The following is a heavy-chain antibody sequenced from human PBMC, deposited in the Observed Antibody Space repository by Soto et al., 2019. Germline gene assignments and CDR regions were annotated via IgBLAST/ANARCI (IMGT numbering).Heavy chain of an antibody. CDR3: ARLGTYYDSSGPSRWFDP. J-gene: IGHJ5*02. CDR2: INPSGGST. Sequence: ASVKVSCKASGYTFTSYYMHWVRQAPGQGLEWMGIINPSGGSTSYAQRFQGRVTMTRDTSTSTVYMELSSLRSEDTAVYYCARLGTYYDSSGPSRWFDPWGQGTLVTVSS. V-gene: IGHV1-46*01. CDR1: GYTFTSYY. D-gene: IGHD3-22*01.